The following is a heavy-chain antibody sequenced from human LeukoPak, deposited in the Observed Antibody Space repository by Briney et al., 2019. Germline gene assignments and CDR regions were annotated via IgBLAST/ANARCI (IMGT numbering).Heavy chain of an antibody. D-gene: IGHD1-1*01. Sequence: SETLSLTCTVSGGSLSSSSYYWGWVRQPPGRGREWIGSIYYSGSTYYNPSLKSRVTISVDTSKNQFSLKLSSVTAADTAVYYCARHSETTTYYFDYWGQGTLVTVSS. CDR2: IYYSGST. CDR1: GGSLSSSSYY. CDR3: ARHSETTTYYFDY. V-gene: IGHV4-39*01. J-gene: IGHJ4*02.